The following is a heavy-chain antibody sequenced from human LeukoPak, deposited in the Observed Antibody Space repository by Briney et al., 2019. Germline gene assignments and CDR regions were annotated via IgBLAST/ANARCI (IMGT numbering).Heavy chain of an antibody. J-gene: IGHJ4*02. V-gene: IGHV4-34*01. CDR3: ARGTLDY. Sequence: EPSETLSLTCAVYGGSFSGYYWSWIRQPPGKGLEWIGEINHSGSTNYNPSLKSRVTISVDTSKNQFSLKLSSVTAADTAVYYCARGTLDYWGQGTLVTVSS. CDR2: INHSGST. CDR1: GGSFSGYY.